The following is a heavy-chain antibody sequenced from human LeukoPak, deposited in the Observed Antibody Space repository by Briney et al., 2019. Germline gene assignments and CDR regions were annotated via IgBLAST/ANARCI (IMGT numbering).Heavy chain of an antibody. Sequence: SETLSLTCTVSGGSINSYYWSWIRQPAGKGLEWIGRIYTRGSTNYNPSLKSRVAISVDTSKNQFSLKLSSVTAADTAVYYCARVILSDYDSSGYPLNWFDPWGQGTLVTVSS. J-gene: IGHJ5*02. CDR1: GGSINSYY. CDR2: IYTRGST. D-gene: IGHD3-22*01. V-gene: IGHV4-4*07. CDR3: ARVILSDYDSSGYPLNWFDP.